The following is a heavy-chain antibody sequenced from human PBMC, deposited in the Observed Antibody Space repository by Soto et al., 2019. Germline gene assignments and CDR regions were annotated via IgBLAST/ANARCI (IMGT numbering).Heavy chain of an antibody. J-gene: IGHJ6*02. Sequence: SATLSLTCTVSGGSISSYYWSWIRQPPGKGLEWIGYIYYSGSTNYNPSLKSRVTISVDTSKNQFSLKLSSVTAADTAVYYCARVRASRGWEGDHYYGMDGWGQATTVTVSS. CDR2: IYYSGST. CDR3: ARVRASRGWEGDHYYGMDG. V-gene: IGHV4-59*01. CDR1: GGSISSYY. D-gene: IGHD6-19*01.